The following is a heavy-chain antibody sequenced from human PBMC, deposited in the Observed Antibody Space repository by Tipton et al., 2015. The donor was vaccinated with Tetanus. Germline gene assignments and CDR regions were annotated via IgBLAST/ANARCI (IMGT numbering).Heavy chain of an antibody. CDR2: ISSNGRST. V-gene: IGHV3-64*04. D-gene: IGHD3-10*01. J-gene: IGHJ4*02. Sequence: SLRLSCTASGFTFSDYAMHWVRQAPGKGLEFVSSISSNGRSTYYADSVKGRFTISRDNSKNTVYLQMNSLRPEDTAVYYCAKEFQRARIRFFDSWGQGSQVTASS. CDR3: AKEFQRARIRFFDS. CDR1: GFTFSDYA.